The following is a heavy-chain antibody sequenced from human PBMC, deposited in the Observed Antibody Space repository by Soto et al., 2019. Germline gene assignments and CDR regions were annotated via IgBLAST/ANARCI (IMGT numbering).Heavy chain of an antibody. Sequence: QVQLQQWGAGPLRPLETLSLTCGVSGGYFSGYYWAWIRQSPGKGLEWIGEINDRGSINYSPSLKSRVSISGDTSKNHYSLNLRSVTAADTAVYYCARESHDILTGPPWVWYFDLWGRGTLVTVSS. D-gene: IGHD3-9*01. CDR2: INDRGSI. CDR1: GGYFSGYY. CDR3: ARESHDILTGPPWVWYFDL. V-gene: IGHV4-34*01. J-gene: IGHJ2*01.